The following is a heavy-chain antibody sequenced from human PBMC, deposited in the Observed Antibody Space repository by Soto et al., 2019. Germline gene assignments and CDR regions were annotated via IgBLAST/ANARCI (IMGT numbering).Heavy chain of an antibody. V-gene: IGHV2-5*01. Sequence: SGPTLVNPTQTLTLTCTFSGFSLSTSGVGVGWIRQPPGKALEWLALIYWNDDKRYSPSLKSRLTITKDTSKNQVVLTMTNMDPVDTATYYCAHSRPPDYTSSWYRWGLAAYYYYGMDVWGQRTTVTVSS. D-gene: IGHD6-13*01. CDR2: IYWNDDK. J-gene: IGHJ6*02. CDR3: AHSRPPDYTSSWYRWGLAAYYYYGMDV. CDR1: GFSLSTSGVG.